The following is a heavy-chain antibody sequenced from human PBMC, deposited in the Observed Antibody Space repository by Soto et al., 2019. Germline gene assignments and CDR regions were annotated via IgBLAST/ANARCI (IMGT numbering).Heavy chain of an antibody. V-gene: IGHV5-51*01. Sequence: GESLKISCKGSGYSFTSHWIGWVRQMPGKGLQWMGIIYPGDSDTRYSPSFQGQVTISADKSINTAYLQWNSLKASDTAMYYCARQPHCSGGTCYSEGYYYYYMDLWGKGTTVTVSS. CDR3: ARQPHCSGGTCYSEGYYYYYMDL. J-gene: IGHJ6*03. D-gene: IGHD2-15*01. CDR2: IYPGDSDT. CDR1: GYSFTSHW.